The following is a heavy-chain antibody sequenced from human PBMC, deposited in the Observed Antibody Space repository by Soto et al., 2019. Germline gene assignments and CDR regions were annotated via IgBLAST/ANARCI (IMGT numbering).Heavy chain of an antibody. V-gene: IGHV3-7*04. J-gene: IGHJ3*01. CDR2: IKQDGSEK. CDR3: ARGDYHDSSGPFSDAFDV. D-gene: IGHD3-22*01. CDR1: GFTFSTYW. Sequence: EVQLVESGGGLVQPGGSLRLSCAASGFTFSTYWMSWVRQAPGKGLEWVAKIKQDGSEKWYVDSVKGRFTISRDNAKKSLFLQMNSLRVEDTAVYYCARGDYHDSSGPFSDAFDVWGQGTMVTVSS.